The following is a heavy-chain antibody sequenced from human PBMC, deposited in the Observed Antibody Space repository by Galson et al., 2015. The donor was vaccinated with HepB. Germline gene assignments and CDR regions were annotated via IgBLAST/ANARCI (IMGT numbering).Heavy chain of an antibody. V-gene: IGHV3-30-3*01. CDR1: GFTFSREN. CDR3: ERDFRWNFDY. D-gene: IGHD2-15*01. J-gene: IGHJ4*02. Sequence: SLRLSCAASGFTFSRENMHWVRQTPGKGLEWLAIISPDGIITFYPESLKGRFTISRDNSKNTLYLQKNSLRPEDTAVYYCERDFRWNFDYWGQGISVTVSS. CDR2: ISPDGIIT.